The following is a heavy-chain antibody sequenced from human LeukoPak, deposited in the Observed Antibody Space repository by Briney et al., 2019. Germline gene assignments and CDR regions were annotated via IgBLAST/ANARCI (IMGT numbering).Heavy chain of an antibody. CDR2: IYRSGSS. D-gene: IGHD4/OR15-4a*01. Sequence: PSETLSLTCTVSGGSISSGSYYWNWIRQPAGKGLEWIGRIYRSGSSNYNPSLKSRVTVSVDTSKNQFSLKLSSVTAADTAVYYCARRAGAYSHPYDYWGQGTLVTVSS. J-gene: IGHJ4*02. V-gene: IGHV4-61*02. CDR3: ARRAGAYSHPYDY. CDR1: GGSISSGSYY.